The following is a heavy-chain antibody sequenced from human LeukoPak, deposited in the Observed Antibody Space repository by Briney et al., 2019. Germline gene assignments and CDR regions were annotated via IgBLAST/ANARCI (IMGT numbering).Heavy chain of an antibody. V-gene: IGHV3-23*01. J-gene: IGHJ4*02. Sequence: GGSLRLSCEASGFTFSRSDMIWVRQAPGKGPEWVSIISASGGATFYADSVTGRFTISRDNAKSSVYLQMNSLRDDDTAVYYCARSVEGYFDYWGQGILVTVSS. CDR2: ISASGGAT. CDR1: GFTFSRSD. CDR3: ARSVEGYFDY.